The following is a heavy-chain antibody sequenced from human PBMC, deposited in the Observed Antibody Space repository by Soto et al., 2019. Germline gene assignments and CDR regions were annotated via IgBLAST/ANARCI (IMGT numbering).Heavy chain of an antibody. D-gene: IGHD2-21*02. J-gene: IGHJ4*02. V-gene: IGHV1-3*01. CDR3: ARVGPLGIVVVTAFPHYFDY. Sequence: ASVKVSCKASGYTFTSYAMHWVRQAPGQRLEWMGWINAGNGNTKYSQKFQGRVTITRDTSASTAYMELSSLRSEDTAVYYCARVGPLGIVVVTAFPHYFDYWGQGTLVTVSS. CDR2: INAGNGNT. CDR1: GYTFTSYA.